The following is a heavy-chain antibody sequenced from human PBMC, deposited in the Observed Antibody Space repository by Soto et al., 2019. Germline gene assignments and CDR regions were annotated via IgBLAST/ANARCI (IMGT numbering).Heavy chain of an antibody. CDR1: GYTFTNFD. D-gene: IGHD2-2*01. CDR2: TNPKRGHA. Sequence: QVQLVQSGAEVKKPGASVKVSCKASGYTFTNFDINWVRQAPGQGLEWMGWTNPKRGHAGYAQKFQGRGAMTRDTSKSIAYMEVSSLRSEDTAMYYCARINSDCVRTSCHLDYWGQGTLVTVSS. V-gene: IGHV1-8*01. J-gene: IGHJ4*02. CDR3: ARINSDCVRTSCHLDY.